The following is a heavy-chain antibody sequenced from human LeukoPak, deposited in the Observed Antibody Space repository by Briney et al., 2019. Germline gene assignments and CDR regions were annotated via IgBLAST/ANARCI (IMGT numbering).Heavy chain of an antibody. CDR2: IDRDGSRI. V-gene: IGHV3-74*01. CDR1: GFTFSSYW. D-gene: IGHD4-23*01. Sequence: GGSLRLSCAVSGFTFSSYWMHWVRQAPGKGLVWVSRIDRDGSRINYADSVKGRFTISRDNGKNTLFLQMNSLRAEDAAVYHCVRGNDYGGPHYWGQGTLVTVSS. CDR3: VRGNDYGGPHY. J-gene: IGHJ4*02.